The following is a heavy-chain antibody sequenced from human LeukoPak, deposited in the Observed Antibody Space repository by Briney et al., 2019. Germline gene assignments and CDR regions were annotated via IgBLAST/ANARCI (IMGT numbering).Heavy chain of an antibody. D-gene: IGHD4-17*01. J-gene: IGHJ4*02. Sequence: ASVKVSCKASGYTXTSYYMHGVRQAPGQGLEWMGISNPSGGSTTYAQKFQGRVTMTRDTSTSTVYMELSSLRSEDTAVYYCARYGDYTNFDYWGQGTLVTVSS. V-gene: IGHV1-46*01. CDR3: ARYGDYTNFDY. CDR1: GYTXTSYY. CDR2: SNPSGGST.